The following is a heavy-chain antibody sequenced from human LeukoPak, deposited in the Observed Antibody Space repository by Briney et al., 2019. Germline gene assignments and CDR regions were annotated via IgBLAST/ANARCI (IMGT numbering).Heavy chain of an antibody. J-gene: IGHJ5*02. CDR1: GYTLTKLS. D-gene: IGHD4-23*01. Sequence: ASVKVSCKVSGYTLTKLSMHWVRQAPGQGLEWMGIINPSGGSTSYAQKFQGRVTMTRDMSTSTDYMELSSLRSEDTAVYYCARDNSVEDTAWWFDPWGQGTLVTVSS. CDR2: INPSGGST. V-gene: IGHV1-46*01. CDR3: ARDNSVEDTAWWFDP.